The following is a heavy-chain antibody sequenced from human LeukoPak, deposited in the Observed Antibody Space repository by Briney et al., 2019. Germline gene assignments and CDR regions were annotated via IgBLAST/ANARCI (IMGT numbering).Heavy chain of an antibody. CDR2: IYFSGGT. D-gene: IGHD6-13*01. V-gene: IGHV4-39*01. CDR1: GDSISSSNCY. J-gene: IGHJ5*02. Sequence: SETLSLTCTVSGDSISSSNCYWGWIRQPPGKGLEWIGSIYFSGGTYYNASLKSRVTISVDTSKNQFSLKLSSVTAADTAVYYCARPAPGSSSWLGWFDPWGQGALVTVSS. CDR3: ARPAPGSSSWLGWFDP.